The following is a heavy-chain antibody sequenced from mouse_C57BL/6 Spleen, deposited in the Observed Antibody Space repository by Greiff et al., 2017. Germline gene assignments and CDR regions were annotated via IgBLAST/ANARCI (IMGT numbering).Heavy chain of an antibody. Sequence: VKLMESGPGLVQPSQSLSITCTVSGFSLTSYGVHWVRQSPGKGLEWLGVIWSGGSTDYNAAFISRLSISKDNSKSQVFFKMNSLQADDTAIYYCARTRDYLYYYAMDYWGQGTSVTVSS. CDR3: ARTRDYLYYYAMDY. V-gene: IGHV2-2*01. CDR1: GFSLTSYG. CDR2: IWSGGST. D-gene: IGHD2-4*01. J-gene: IGHJ4*01.